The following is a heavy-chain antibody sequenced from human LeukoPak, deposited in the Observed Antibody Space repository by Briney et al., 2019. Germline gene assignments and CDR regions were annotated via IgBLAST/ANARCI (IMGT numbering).Heavy chain of an antibody. Sequence: GGSLRLSCAGSGFTFSNYAMYWVRQAPGKGLEWVAATSYDESKKNYADSVKGRFSISKDNSKNTLYLQMNSLTVDDTAVYYCAKGPDGFDYWGQGILVAVSP. V-gene: IGHV3-30*04. CDR2: TSYDESKK. CDR1: GFTFSNYA. CDR3: AKGPDGFDY. J-gene: IGHJ4*02.